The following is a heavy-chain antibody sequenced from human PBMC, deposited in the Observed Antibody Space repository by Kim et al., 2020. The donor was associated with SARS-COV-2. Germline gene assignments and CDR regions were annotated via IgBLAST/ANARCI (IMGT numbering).Heavy chain of an antibody. Sequence: ASVKVSCKASGYTFTSYGISWVRQAPGQGLEWMGWISAYNGNTNYAQKLQGRVTMTTDTSTSTAYMELRSLRSDDTAVYYCARDLSGWGFRGWDVYYYYGMDVWGQGTTVTVSS. CDR1: GYTFTSYG. J-gene: IGHJ6*02. D-gene: IGHD6-19*01. CDR2: ISAYNGNT. V-gene: IGHV1-18*04. CDR3: ARDLSGWGFRGWDVYYYYGMDV.